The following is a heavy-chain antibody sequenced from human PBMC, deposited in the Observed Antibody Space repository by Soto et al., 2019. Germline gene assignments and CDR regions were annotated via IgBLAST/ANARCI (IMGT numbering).Heavy chain of an antibody. D-gene: IGHD6-19*01. CDR1: GYTFTSYG. J-gene: IGHJ4*02. V-gene: IGHV1-18*01. CDR3: ARDLRNPIAVAGTLSF. Sequence: ASVKVSCKASGYTFTSYGISWVRQAPGRGLEWMGWISAYNGNANYAQKLQGRVAMTTDTSTSTAYMELRSLRSEDTAVYYCARDLRNPIAVAGTLSFWGQGILVTVSS. CDR2: ISAYNGNA.